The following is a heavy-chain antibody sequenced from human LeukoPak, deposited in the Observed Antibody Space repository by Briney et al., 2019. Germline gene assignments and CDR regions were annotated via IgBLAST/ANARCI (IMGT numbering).Heavy chain of an antibody. CDR2: ISYDGSNK. CDR3: AKEPYYYDSSGLFDY. Sequence: PGGSLRLSCAASGFTFSSYGMHWVRQAPGKGLEWVAVISYDGSNKYYADSVKGRFTISRDNSKNTLYLQMNSLRAEDTAVYYCAKEPYYYDSSGLFDYWGQGTLVTVSS. J-gene: IGHJ4*02. D-gene: IGHD3-22*01. V-gene: IGHV3-30*18. CDR1: GFTFSSYG.